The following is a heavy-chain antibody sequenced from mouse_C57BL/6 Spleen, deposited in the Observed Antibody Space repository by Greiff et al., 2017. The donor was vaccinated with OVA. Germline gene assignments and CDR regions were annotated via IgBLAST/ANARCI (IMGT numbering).Heavy chain of an antibody. Sequence: VQVVESGGGLVKPGGSLKLSCAASGFTFSSYAMSWVRQTPEKRLEWVATISDGGSYTYYPDNVKGRFTISRDNAKNNLYLQMSHLKSEDTAMYYCARDRGYPYAMDYWGQGTSVTVSS. V-gene: IGHV5-4*01. CDR1: GFTFSSYA. CDR2: ISDGGSYT. CDR3: ARDRGYPYAMDY. D-gene: IGHD2-2*01. J-gene: IGHJ4*01.